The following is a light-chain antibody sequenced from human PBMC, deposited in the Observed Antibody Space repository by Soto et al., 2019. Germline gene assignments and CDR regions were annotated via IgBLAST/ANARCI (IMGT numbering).Light chain of an antibody. CDR3: QSYDSSLSGVV. J-gene: IGLJ2*01. CDR1: SSNIGAGYD. Sequence: QAVVTQPRSVSGAPGQRVTISCTGSSSNIGAGYDVHWYQHLRGTAPKLLIYYNTNRPSGVPDRFSGSKSGTSASLAITGLQAEDEADYYCQSYDSSLSGVVFGGGTQLTVL. CDR2: YNT. V-gene: IGLV1-40*01.